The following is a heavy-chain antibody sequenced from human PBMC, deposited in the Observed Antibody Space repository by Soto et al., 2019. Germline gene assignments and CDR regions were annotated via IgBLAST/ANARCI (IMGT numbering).Heavy chain of an antibody. CDR2: IIPIFGTA. Sequence: SVKVSCKAAGGTFSSDASSWGRQAPGQGLEWMGGIIPIFGTANYAQKFQGRVTITADESTSTAYMELSSLRSEDTAVYYCARANDPRKQQLAHWGRGTLVTVSS. CDR3: ARANDPRKQQLAH. CDR1: GGTFSSDA. J-gene: IGHJ4*02. D-gene: IGHD6-13*01. V-gene: IGHV1-69*13.